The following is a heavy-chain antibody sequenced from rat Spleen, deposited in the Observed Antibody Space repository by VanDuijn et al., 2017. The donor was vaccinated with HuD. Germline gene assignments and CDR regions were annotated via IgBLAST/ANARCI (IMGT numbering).Heavy chain of an antibody. J-gene: IGHJ2*01. D-gene: IGHD1-9*01. V-gene: IGHV5S10*01. CDR1: GFTFSDYN. CDR2: IIYDGTRT. Sequence: EVQLVESGGGLVQPGRSLKLSCAASGFTFSDYNMAWVRQAPKKGLEWVATIIYDGTRTYYRDSVKGRFTVSRDNAGFTLYLQLDSLRSEDTATYYCARRHYGYTDYFDYWGQGVMVTVSS. CDR3: ARRHYGYTDYFDY.